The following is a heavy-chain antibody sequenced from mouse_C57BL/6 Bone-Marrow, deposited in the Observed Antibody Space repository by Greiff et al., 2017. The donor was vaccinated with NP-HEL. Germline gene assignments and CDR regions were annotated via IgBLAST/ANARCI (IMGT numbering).Heavy chain of an antibody. CDR3: ARWIYYDYAFAY. CDR1: GYTFTSYW. CDR2: IDPSDSYT. D-gene: IGHD2-4*01. Sequence: VQLQQPGAELVRPGPSVKLSCKASGYTFTSYWMHWVKQRPGQGLEWIGVIDPSDSYTNYNQKFKGKATLTVDTSSSTAYMQLSSLTSEDSAVYYCARWIYYDYAFAYWGQGTLVTVSA. J-gene: IGHJ3*01. V-gene: IGHV1-59*01.